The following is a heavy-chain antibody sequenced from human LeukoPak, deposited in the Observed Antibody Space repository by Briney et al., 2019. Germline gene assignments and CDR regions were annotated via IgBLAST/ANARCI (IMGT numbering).Heavy chain of an antibody. Sequence: ASVKVSCKASGYTFTSYYMHWVRQAPGQGLEWMGIINPSGGSTSYAQKFQGRVTMTRDTSTSTVYMELSRLRSEDTAVYYCARDLRCSSTSCYLYYGMDVWGQGTTVTVSS. CDR2: INPSGGST. J-gene: IGHJ6*02. CDR1: GYTFTSYY. D-gene: IGHD2-2*01. CDR3: ARDLRCSSTSCYLYYGMDV. V-gene: IGHV1-46*01.